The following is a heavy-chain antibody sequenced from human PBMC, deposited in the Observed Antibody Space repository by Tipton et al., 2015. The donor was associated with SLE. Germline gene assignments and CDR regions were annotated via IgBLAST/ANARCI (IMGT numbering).Heavy chain of an antibody. D-gene: IGHD3-10*01. J-gene: IGHJ4*02. CDR2: IYSGGKT. CDR3: ARGEWFRESAIFDF. Sequence: SLRLSCVTSGFTVSHNYMIWVRQAPGRGLEWVSIIYSGGKTDYADSVKGRFTVSSDNSMNTLYLQMDNLRDGDTAVYYCARGEWFRESAIFDFWGQGTQVTVSS. CDR1: GFTVSHNY. V-gene: IGHV3-66*01.